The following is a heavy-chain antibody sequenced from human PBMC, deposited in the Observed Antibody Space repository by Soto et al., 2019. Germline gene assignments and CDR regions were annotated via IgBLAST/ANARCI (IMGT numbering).Heavy chain of an antibody. CDR1: VFPCSTNA. D-gene: IGHD2-2*01. CDR2: FSGSGGNI. Sequence: RWSLRRTCLDSVFPCSTNAMSWFRQAPGKGLEWVSTFSGSGGNIYYAESVKGRLTISRDDSKNTLYLQMNSLRVEDTAVYYCAKDPPWTVGPLAMDVWGQGTTF. J-gene: IGHJ6*02. V-gene: IGHV3-23*01. CDR3: AKDPPWTVGPLAMDV.